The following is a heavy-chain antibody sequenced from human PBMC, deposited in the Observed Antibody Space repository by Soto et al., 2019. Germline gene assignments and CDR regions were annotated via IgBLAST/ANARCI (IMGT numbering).Heavy chain of an antibody. V-gene: IGHV3-30-3*01. CDR2: ISYDGSNK. Sequence: QVQLVESGGGVAQPGRSLRLSCAASGFTFSSYAMHWVRQAPGKGLEWVAVISYDGSNKYYADSVKGRFTISRDNSKNTLYLQMNSLRAEDTAVYYCARSDTMIVVALDYWGQGTLVTVSS. D-gene: IGHD3-22*01. CDR3: ARSDTMIVVALDY. CDR1: GFTFSSYA. J-gene: IGHJ4*02.